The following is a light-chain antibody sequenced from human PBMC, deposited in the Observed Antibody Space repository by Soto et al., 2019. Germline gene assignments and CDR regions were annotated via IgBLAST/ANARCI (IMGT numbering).Light chain of an antibody. CDR2: EVT. V-gene: IGLV2-14*01. CDR1: SSDIGAYDY. J-gene: IGLJ2*01. Sequence: QSALTQPASVSGSPGQSITISCTGTSSDIGAYDYVSWYQQYPGEAPKLMLYEVTNRPSGVSHRFSGSKSANTASLTISGLQAEDESDYYCSSYTSISTLVFGGGTKVTVL. CDR3: SSYTSISTLV.